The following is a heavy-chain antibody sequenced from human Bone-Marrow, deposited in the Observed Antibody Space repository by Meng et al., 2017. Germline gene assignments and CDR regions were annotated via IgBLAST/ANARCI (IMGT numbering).Heavy chain of an antibody. CDR1: GGSFSGYY. V-gene: IGHV4-34*01. CDR2: INHSGST. J-gene: IGHJ4*02. Sequence: HVQLQQWGAGLLKPSETLSLTCAVYGGSFSGYYWSWIRQPPGKGLEWIGEINHSGSTNYNPSLKSRVTISVDTSKNQFSLKLSSVTAADTAVYYCARAYYGSGSYYQNWGQGTLVTVSS. D-gene: IGHD3-10*01. CDR3: ARAYYGSGSYYQN.